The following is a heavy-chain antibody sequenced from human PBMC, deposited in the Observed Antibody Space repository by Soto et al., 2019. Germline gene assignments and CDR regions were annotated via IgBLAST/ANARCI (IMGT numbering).Heavy chain of an antibody. CDR2: LRGSSTTT. J-gene: IGHJ6*02. V-gene: IGHV3-23*01. D-gene: IGHD3-16*01. CDR1: GFVFSNIA. CDR3: SGGKAPPYNGLDF. Sequence: PGGSLRLSCLASGFVFSNIAIVWVRQAPGKGLQWVSALRGSSTTTIYADAVKGRFTFSTDSDSNTQYLQMNSLRVKDTALYFYSGGKAPPYNGLDFWGQGTTVTVSS.